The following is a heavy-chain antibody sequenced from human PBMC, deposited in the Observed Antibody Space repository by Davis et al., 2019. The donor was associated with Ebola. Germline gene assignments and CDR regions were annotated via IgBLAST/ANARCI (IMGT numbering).Heavy chain of an antibody. Sequence: GESLKISCKGSGYSFTSYWISWVRQMPGKGLEWMGRIDPSDSYTNYSPSFQGHVTISADKSISTAYLQWSSLKASDTAMYYCARGFPYYYDSSGYYPFDYWGQGTLVTVSS. CDR2: IDPSDSYT. D-gene: IGHD3-22*01. V-gene: IGHV5-10-1*01. J-gene: IGHJ4*02. CDR3: ARGFPYYYDSSGYYPFDY. CDR1: GYSFTSYW.